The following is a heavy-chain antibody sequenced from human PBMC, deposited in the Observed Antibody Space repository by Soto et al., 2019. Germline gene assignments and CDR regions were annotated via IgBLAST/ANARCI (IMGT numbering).Heavy chain of an antibody. V-gene: IGHV1-18*01. Sequence: VASVKVSCKASGYTFSSYGINWVRQAPGQGLEWMGWISAYNGKINYAQNLQGRVTMTTDTPTSAAYMELRSLTSDDTAVYYCARGSILTGYVDYWGQGTLVTVSS. J-gene: IGHJ4*02. CDR3: ARGSILTGYVDY. CDR1: GYTFSSYG. D-gene: IGHD3-9*01. CDR2: ISAYNGKI.